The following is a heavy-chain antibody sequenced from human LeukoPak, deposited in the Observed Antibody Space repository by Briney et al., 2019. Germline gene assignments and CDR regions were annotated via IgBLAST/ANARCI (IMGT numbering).Heavy chain of an antibody. Sequence: ASVKVSCKASGYTFTSYDINWVRQATGQGLEWMGWMNPNSGNSGYAQKFQGRVTMTRNTSISTAYMELSSLRSEDTAVYYCARGNANPYIVVVPAAIRDYYYGMDVWGQGTAVTVSS. CDR3: ARGNANPYIVVVPAAIRDYYYGMDV. CDR1: GYTFTSYD. J-gene: IGHJ6*02. V-gene: IGHV1-8*01. CDR2: MNPNSGNS. D-gene: IGHD2-2*01.